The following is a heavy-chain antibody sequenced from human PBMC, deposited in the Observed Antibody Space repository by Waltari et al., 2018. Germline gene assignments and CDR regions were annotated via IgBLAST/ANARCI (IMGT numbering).Heavy chain of an antibody. CDR1: GYTFTSYG. Sequence: QVQLVQSGAEVKKPGASVKVSCKASGYTFTSYGISWVRQAPGQGLEWMGWVNAYNGNTNYAQKLQGRVTMTTDTSTSTAYMELRSLRSDDTAVYYCARFQGGYYDSSGFDYWGQGTLVTVSS. D-gene: IGHD3-22*01. CDR3: ARFQGGYYDSSGFDY. J-gene: IGHJ4*02. V-gene: IGHV1-18*01. CDR2: VNAYNGNT.